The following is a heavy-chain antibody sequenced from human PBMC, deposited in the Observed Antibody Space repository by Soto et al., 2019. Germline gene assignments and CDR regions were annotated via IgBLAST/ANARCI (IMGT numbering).Heavy chain of an antibody. V-gene: IGHV3-33*01. CDR2: IWYDGSNK. D-gene: IGHD2-21*02. J-gene: IGHJ6*02. CDR3: ARDRYCGGDCYLNYYYGMDV. Sequence: GGSLRLSCAASGFTFSSYGMHWVRQAPGKGLEWVAVIWYDGSNKYYADSVKGRFTISRDNSKNTLYLQMNSLRAEDTAVYYCARDRYCGGDCYLNYYYGMDVWGQGTTVTVYS. CDR1: GFTFSSYG.